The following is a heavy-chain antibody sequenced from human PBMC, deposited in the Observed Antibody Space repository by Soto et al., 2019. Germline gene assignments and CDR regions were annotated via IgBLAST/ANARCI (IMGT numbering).Heavy chain of an antibody. Sequence: EVQLVESGGGLVQPGGSLRLSCAASGFIFNSYWMHWVHQAPGKGLVWVSRINTDESSRSYADSVKGRFTISRDNAKNTLYLQMSSLRAEDTAVYFCARDRVPQLGYYGMDVWGQGTTVTVSS. CDR3: ARDRVPQLGYYGMDV. D-gene: IGHD2-2*01. CDR2: INTDESSR. J-gene: IGHJ6*02. CDR1: GFIFNSYW. V-gene: IGHV3-74*01.